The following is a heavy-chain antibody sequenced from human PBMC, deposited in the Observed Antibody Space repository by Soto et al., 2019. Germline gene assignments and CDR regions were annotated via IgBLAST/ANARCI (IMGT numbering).Heavy chain of an antibody. V-gene: IGHV1-69*13. Sequence: SVKVSCKASGGTFSSYAISWVRQAPGQGLEWMGGIIPIFGTANYAQKFQGRVTITADESTSTAYMELSSLRSEDTAVYYCARVYDDFWSGYWSPQYYYYYGMDVWSQGTTVTVSS. CDR2: IIPIFGTA. CDR3: ARVYDDFWSGYWSPQYYYYYGMDV. J-gene: IGHJ6*02. D-gene: IGHD3-3*01. CDR1: GGTFSSYA.